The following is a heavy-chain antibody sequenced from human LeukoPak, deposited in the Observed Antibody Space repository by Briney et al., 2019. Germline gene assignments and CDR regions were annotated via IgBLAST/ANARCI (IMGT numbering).Heavy chain of an antibody. CDR2: ISSNSRYT. Sequence: GGSLRLSCAASGFTFSSYGIHWVRQAPGKGLEWVSSISSNSRYTYYADSVKGRFTISRDNAKSSLYLQMNSLRADDTAVYYCARVAEAAAFDYWGQGTLVTVSS. D-gene: IGHD6-13*01. V-gene: IGHV3-21*01. CDR3: ARVAEAAAFDY. CDR1: GFTFSSYG. J-gene: IGHJ4*02.